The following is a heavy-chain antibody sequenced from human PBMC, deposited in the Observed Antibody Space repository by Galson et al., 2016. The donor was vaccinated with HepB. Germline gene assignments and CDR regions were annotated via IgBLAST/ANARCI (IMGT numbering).Heavy chain of an antibody. CDR3: AKDLPPGRKLDY. CDR2: ISDNAAGT. J-gene: IGHJ4*02. Sequence: SLRLSCAASGFTFDNFAISWVRQAPRKGLEWVSSISDNAAGTYSAASVKGRFTISRDSSKNTLYLKMNSLRVEDTARYYCAKDLPPGRKLDYWGQGTLVTVSS. D-gene: IGHD2-15*01. CDR1: GFTFDNFA. V-gene: IGHV3-23*01.